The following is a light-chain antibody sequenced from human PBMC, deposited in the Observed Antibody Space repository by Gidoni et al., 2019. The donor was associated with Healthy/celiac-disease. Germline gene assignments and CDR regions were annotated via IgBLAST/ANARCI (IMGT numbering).Light chain of an antibody. J-gene: IGKJ2*01. CDR1: QSVSSSY. CDR3: QQYGSSPPYT. V-gene: IGKV3-20*01. Sequence: EIVLTQSPGTLSLSPGERATLSCRASQSVSSSYLAWYQQKPGQAPRLLIYGASSRATGSPDRFSGSGSGTDVTLTISRLEPEDVAVYYCQQYGSSPPYTFGQGTKLEIK. CDR2: GAS.